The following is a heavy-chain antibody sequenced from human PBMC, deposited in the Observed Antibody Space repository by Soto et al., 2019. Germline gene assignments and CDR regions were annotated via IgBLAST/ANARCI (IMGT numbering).Heavy chain of an antibody. CDR2: INPSGGYT. J-gene: IGHJ6*02. CDR1: GYTFSSYY. V-gene: IGHV1-46*01. D-gene: IGHD3-22*01. Sequence: ASVKVSCKASGYTFSSYYMNWVRQAPGQGLEWLGIINPSGGYTTYAQRFLGRVTMTSDTSTSTVHMELGSLTSEDTAVYYCARDQDVSNYHGMDVWGQGTTVTVSS. CDR3: ARDQDVSNYHGMDV.